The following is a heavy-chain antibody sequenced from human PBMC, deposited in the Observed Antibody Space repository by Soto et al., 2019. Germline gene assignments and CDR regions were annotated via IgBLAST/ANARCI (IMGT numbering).Heavy chain of an antibody. CDR1: GGDLTSSS. J-gene: IGHJ6*02. CDR2: ISGSGKET. CDR3: ARVHLVAGSAFYCAMDV. D-gene: IGHD6-6*01. Sequence: PWGSLRLSCVASGGDLTSSSFNWVRQAPGKGLEWVASISGSGKETSYRHSVKRRFGISRDSAGPSLFLRMDRVKVEDTAVYHCARVHLVAGSAFYCAMDVWGPGTAVTVSS. V-gene: IGHV3-21*01.